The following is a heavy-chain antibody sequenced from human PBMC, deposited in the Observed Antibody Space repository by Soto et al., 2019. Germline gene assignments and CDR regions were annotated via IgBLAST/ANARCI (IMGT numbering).Heavy chain of an antibody. V-gene: IGHV4-31*03. CDR2: IYYSGST. CDR1: GGSINSGGYY. J-gene: IGHJ5*02. Sequence: QVQLKESGPGLVKPSQTLSLTCTVSGGSINSGGYYWSWIRQHPGKGLEWIGYIYYSGSTFYNPSFGSRVTGTVATSKNQFSLRLTSVTAADTAVYYCARDRAIRDSGGPWLDPWGQGTLVTVSS. CDR3: ARDRAIRDSGGPWLDP. D-gene: IGHD3-10*01.